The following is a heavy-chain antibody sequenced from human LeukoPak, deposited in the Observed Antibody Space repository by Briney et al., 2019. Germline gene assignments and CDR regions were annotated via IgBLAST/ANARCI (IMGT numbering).Heavy chain of an antibody. CDR2: IKQDGSEK. CDR1: GFTFSSYW. J-gene: IGHJ4*02. V-gene: IGHV3-7*01. Sequence: GGSLRLSCAAPGFTFSSYWMSWVRQAPGKGLEWVANIKQDGSEKYYVDSVKGRFTISRDNAKNSLHLQMNSLRAEDTALYYCARAHNWKYGTFEHWGQGTLVTVSS. D-gene: IGHD1-7*01. CDR3: ARAHNWKYGTFEH.